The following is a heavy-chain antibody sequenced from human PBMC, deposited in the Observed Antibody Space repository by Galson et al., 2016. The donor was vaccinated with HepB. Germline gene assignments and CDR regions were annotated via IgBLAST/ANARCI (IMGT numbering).Heavy chain of an antibody. V-gene: IGHV3-53*01. D-gene: IGHD3-16*01. CDR3: AGEYLGGFGDYVPLFDS. J-gene: IGHJ4*02. Sequence: SLRLSCAASGFRVSGNYMNWVRQAPGKGLEWVSIIYSGGRTYYADSVKGRFTISRDNSKNTVYLQMNSLRAGDTAVYYCAGEYLGGFGDYVPLFDSWGQGTLVTVSS. CDR1: GFRVSGNY. CDR2: IYSGGRT.